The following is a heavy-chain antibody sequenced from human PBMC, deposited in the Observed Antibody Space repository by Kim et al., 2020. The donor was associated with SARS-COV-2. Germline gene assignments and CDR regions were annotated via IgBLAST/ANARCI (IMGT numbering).Heavy chain of an antibody. CDR2: IYPGDSDT. J-gene: IGHJ6*02. CDR3: ARHGVRGVTYYYYGIDV. CDR1: GYSFTTYW. V-gene: IGHV5-51*01. Sequence: GESLKISCKGSGYSFTTYWIGWVRQMPGKGLEWMGIIYPGDSDTRYSPSFQGQVTTSADKSISTAYLQWSSLKASDTAMYYCARHGVRGVTYYYYGIDVWGHGTTVTVSS. D-gene: IGHD3-10*01.